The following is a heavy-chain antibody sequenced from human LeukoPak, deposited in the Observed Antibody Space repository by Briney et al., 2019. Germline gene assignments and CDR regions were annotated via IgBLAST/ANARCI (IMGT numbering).Heavy chain of an antibody. J-gene: IGHJ4*02. Sequence: GGSLRLSCAASGFTFDDYGMSWVRQAPGKGLEWVSGINWNGGSTGYADSVKGRFTISRDNAKYSLYLQMNSLRAEDTALYYCARDRAYYYDSSGLHRGFDYWGQGTLVTVSS. CDR1: GFTFDDYG. CDR3: ARDRAYYYDSSGLHRGFDY. V-gene: IGHV3-20*04. D-gene: IGHD3-22*01. CDR2: INWNGGST.